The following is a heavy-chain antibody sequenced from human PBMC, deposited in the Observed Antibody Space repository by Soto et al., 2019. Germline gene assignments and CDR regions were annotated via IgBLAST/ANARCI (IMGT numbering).Heavy chain of an antibody. CDR1: GGSFSGYY. CDR3: ARGIIAAAGSGLCWFDP. D-gene: IGHD6-13*01. CDR2: IDHSGYT. V-gene: IGHV4-34*01. J-gene: IGHJ5*02. Sequence: SETLSLTCAVYGGSFSGYYWNWIRQPPGKGLEWIGEIDHSGYTNYNPSLKSRVTISVDTSKNQFSLKLSSVTAADTAVYYCARGIIAAAGSGLCWFDPWGQGTLVTVSS.